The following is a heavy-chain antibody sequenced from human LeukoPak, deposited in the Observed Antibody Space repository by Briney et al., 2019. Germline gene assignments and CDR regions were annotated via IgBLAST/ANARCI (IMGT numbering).Heavy chain of an antibody. CDR2: IYHSGST. CDR1: GGSISSSNW. J-gene: IGHJ4*02. D-gene: IGHD2-21*02. Sequence: SGTLSLTCAVSGGSISSSNWWSWVRQPPGKGLEWIGEIYHSGSTNYNPSLKSRVTISVDKSKNQFSLKLSSVTAADTAVYYCARGFQPDTVTCGGDCSTLYYFDYWGQGTLVTVSS. CDR3: ARGFQPDTVTCGGDCSTLYYFDY. V-gene: IGHV4-4*02.